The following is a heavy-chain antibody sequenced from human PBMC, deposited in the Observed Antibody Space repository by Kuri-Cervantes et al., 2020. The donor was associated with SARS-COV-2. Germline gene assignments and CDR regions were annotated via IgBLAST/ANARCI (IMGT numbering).Heavy chain of an antibody. CDR2: INHSGST. Sequence: SQTLSLTCAVSGGSFSGYYWSWIRQPPGKGLEWIGEINHSGSTTYNPSLKSRVTISVDTSKNQFSLKLSSVTAADTAVYYCARVGRFLEWLLSVGGYYYYMDVWGKGTTVTVSS. V-gene: IGHV4-34*01. J-gene: IGHJ6*03. CDR1: GGSFSGYY. CDR3: ARVGRFLEWLLSVGGYYYYMDV. D-gene: IGHD3-3*01.